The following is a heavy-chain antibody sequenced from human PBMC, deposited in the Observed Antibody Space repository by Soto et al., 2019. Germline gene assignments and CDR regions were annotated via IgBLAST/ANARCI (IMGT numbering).Heavy chain of an antibody. J-gene: IGHJ4*02. CDR3: ARDWKGSSVITMIVVVSAYFDY. CDR2: ISYDGSNK. Sequence: QVQLVESGGGVVQPGRSLRLSCAASGFTFSSYAMHWVRQAPGKGLEWVAVISYDGSNKYYADSVKGRFTISRDNSKNKLYMQMNSLRAEDTAVYYCARDWKGSSVITMIVVVSAYFDYWGQGTLVTVSS. V-gene: IGHV3-30-3*01. CDR1: GFTFSSYA. D-gene: IGHD3-22*01.